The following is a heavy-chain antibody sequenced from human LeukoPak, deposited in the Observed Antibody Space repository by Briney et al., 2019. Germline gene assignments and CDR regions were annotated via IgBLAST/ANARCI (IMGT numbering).Heavy chain of an antibody. D-gene: IGHD3-22*01. CDR2: IKPNSGGT. CDR3: ARAIIHYYDSSGYPYFDY. Sequence: ASVKDSCKASGYTFTSYYMHWVRQAPGQGLEWMGWIKPNSGGTNYAQKFQGRVTMTRDTSISTAYMELSRLRSDDTAVYYCARAIIHYYDSSGYPYFDYWGQGTLVTVSS. CDR1: GYTFTSYY. V-gene: IGHV1-2*02. J-gene: IGHJ4*02.